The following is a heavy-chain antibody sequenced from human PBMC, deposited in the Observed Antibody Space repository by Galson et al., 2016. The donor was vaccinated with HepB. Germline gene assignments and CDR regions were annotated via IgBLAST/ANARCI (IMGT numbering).Heavy chain of an antibody. CDR1: GFTFTNYW. V-gene: IGHV3-74*01. CDR2: INNDGSST. J-gene: IGHJ4*02. Sequence: SLRLSCAASGFTFTNYWIHWVRQAPGKGLEWVPGINNDGSSTYYADSVKGRFTISRDNAKNTLYRQMNSLRAEDTAVYYCGSVFEYWGQGTLFAVSS. CDR3: GSVFEY.